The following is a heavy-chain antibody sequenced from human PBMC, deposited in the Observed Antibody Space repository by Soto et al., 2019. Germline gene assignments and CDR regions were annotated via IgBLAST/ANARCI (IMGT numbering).Heavy chain of an antibody. Sequence: SGPTLVNPTQTLTLTCTFSGFSLTTSGVGVGWIRQPPGKALEWLALIYWNDDKRYSPSLRGRLAITKDTSKNQVVLAMTNMDPVDTATYYCAHHTITPATNWFDPWGLGTLVTVSS. CDR1: GFSLTTSGVG. D-gene: IGHD2-2*01. CDR2: IYWNDDK. J-gene: IGHJ5*02. CDR3: AHHTITPATNWFDP. V-gene: IGHV2-5*01.